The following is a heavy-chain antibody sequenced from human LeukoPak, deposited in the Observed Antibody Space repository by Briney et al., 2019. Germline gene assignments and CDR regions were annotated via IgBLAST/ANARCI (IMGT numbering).Heavy chain of an antibody. Sequence: GGSLRLSCAASGFTFSSYSMNWVRQAPGEGLEWVSSISSSSSYIYYADSVKGRFTISRDNAKNSLYLQMNSLRAEDTAVYYCARDFKAGFGEFPIDYWGQGTLVTVSS. CDR2: ISSSSSYI. D-gene: IGHD3-10*01. CDR1: GFTFSSYS. CDR3: ARDFKAGFGEFPIDY. V-gene: IGHV3-21*01. J-gene: IGHJ4*02.